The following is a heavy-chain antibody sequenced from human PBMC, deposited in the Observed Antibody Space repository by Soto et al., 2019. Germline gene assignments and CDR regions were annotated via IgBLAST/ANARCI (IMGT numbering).Heavy chain of an antibody. CDR3: IVPAAGYNWFDP. D-gene: IGHD2-2*01. V-gene: IGHV4-34*01. Sequence: PSETLSLTCAVYGGPFSGYYWSWIRQPPGKGLEWIGEINHSGSTNYNPSLKSRVTISVDTSKNQFSLKLSSVTAADTAVYYCIVPAAGYNWFDPWGQGTLVTVSS. CDR2: INHSGST. J-gene: IGHJ5*02. CDR1: GGPFSGYY.